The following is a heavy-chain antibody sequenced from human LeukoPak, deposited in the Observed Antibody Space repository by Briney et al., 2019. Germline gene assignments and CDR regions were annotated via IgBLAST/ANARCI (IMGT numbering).Heavy chain of an antibody. Sequence: GGSLRLSCAASGFTFSGSALHWVRQASGKGLEWVGRIKSTANGYATAYAASVKGRFTISRDDSKNTAYLQMDSLKTEDTAVYYCTGNYYGSGSYADFDYWGQGTLVTVSS. V-gene: IGHV3-73*01. CDR3: TGNYYGSGSYADFDY. J-gene: IGHJ4*02. CDR1: GFTFSGSA. CDR2: IKSTANGYAT. D-gene: IGHD3-10*01.